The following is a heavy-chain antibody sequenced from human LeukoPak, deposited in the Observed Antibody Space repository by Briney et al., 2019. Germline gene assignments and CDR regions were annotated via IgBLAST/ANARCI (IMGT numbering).Heavy chain of an antibody. Sequence: ASVKVSCKASGYTFTGYYMHWVRQAPGQGLEWMGWINPNSGGTNYAQKFQGRVTMTRDTSISTAYMELSRLRSDDTAVYYCAREKMAVAGTNTIDYWGQGTLVTVSS. D-gene: IGHD6-19*01. CDR2: INPNSGGT. CDR1: GYTFTGYY. V-gene: IGHV1-2*02. CDR3: AREKMAVAGTNTIDY. J-gene: IGHJ4*02.